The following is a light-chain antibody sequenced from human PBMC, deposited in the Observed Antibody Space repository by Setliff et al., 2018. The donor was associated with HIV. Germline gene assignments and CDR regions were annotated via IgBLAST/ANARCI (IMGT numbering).Light chain of an antibody. V-gene: IGLV2-23*02. CDR3: CSYAGTNTHV. CDR1: SSDVGAYNL. J-gene: IGLJ1*01. CDR2: EIN. Sequence: QSALTQPASVSGSPGESITISCTGTSSDVGAYNLVSWYQQYPDKAPKLLIFEINKRPSGLSYRFSGSKSGNTASLTISGLQAEDEADYYCCSYAGTNTHVFGSGNKV.